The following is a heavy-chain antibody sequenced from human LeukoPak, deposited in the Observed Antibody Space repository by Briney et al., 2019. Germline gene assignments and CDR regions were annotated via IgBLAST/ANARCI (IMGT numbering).Heavy chain of an antibody. J-gene: IGHJ6*03. CDR1: GGSISSYY. V-gene: IGHV4-59*01. Sequence: SETLSLTCTVSGGSISSYYWSWIRQPPGKGLEWIGYIYYSGSTNYNPSLKSRVTISVDTSKNQFSLKLSSVTAADTAVYYCARSAKQLWAYYYYYMDVWGKGTTVTVSS. D-gene: IGHD5-18*01. CDR3: ARSAKQLWAYYYYYMDV. CDR2: IYYSGST.